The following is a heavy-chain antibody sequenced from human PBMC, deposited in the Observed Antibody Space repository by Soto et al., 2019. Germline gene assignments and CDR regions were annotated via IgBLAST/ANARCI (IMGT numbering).Heavy chain of an antibody. V-gene: IGHV1-18*01. J-gene: IGHJ4*02. CDR1: GYTFTSYG. Sequence: GASVKVSCKASGYTFTSYGISWVRQAPGQGLEWMGWISAYNGNTNYAQKLQGRVTMTTDTSTSTAYMELRSLRSDDTAVYYCARTSRSVAGTTSAHYWGQGTLVTVSS. CDR2: ISAYNGNT. CDR3: ARTSRSVAGTTSAHY. D-gene: IGHD6-19*01.